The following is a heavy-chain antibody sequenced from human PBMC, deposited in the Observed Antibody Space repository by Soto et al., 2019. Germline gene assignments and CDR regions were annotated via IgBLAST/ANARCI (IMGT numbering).Heavy chain of an antibody. D-gene: IGHD3-16*01. V-gene: IGHV3-23*01. CDR1: GFTFSSYA. Sequence: EVQLLESGGGLVQPGGSLRLSCAASGFTFSSYAMSWVRQAPGKGLEWVSAIIGSGSRTYYADSVKGRFTISRDNSKNTLYLQMNSLRVEDTAVYYCAKDRIMGSTTFWGMDVWGQGTTVTVSS. CDR3: AKDRIMGSTTFWGMDV. CDR2: IIGSGSRT. J-gene: IGHJ6*02.